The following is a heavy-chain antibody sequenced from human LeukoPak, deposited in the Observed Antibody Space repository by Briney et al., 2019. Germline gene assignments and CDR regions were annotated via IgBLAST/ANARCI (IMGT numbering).Heavy chain of an antibody. V-gene: IGHV1-3*01. CDR3: ARDPSMVRGVIGSYYFDY. CDR2: INAGNGNT. D-gene: IGHD3-10*01. Sequence: ASVKVSCKASGYTFTSYAMHWVRQAPGQRLEWMGWINAGNGNTKYSQKFQGRVTITRDTSASTAYMELNSLGSEDTAVYYCARDPSMVRGVIGSYYFDYWGQGTLVTVSS. CDR1: GYTFTSYA. J-gene: IGHJ4*02.